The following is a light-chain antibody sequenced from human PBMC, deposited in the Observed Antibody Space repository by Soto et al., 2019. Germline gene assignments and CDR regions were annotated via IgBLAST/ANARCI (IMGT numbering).Light chain of an antibody. CDR1: STDVGGYNC. J-gene: IGLJ1*01. V-gene: IGLV2-11*01. Sequence: QSALTQPRSVSGSPGQSVTISCTGTSTDVGGYNCVSWYQQHPGKAPQLLIFDVTQRPSGVPDRFSSSKSGNTASLTISGLQAEDEADYYCCSHSATYTFVFGTGTKLTVL. CDR2: DVT. CDR3: CSHSATYTFV.